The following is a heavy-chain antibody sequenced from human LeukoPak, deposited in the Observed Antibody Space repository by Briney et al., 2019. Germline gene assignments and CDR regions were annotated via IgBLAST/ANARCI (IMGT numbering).Heavy chain of an antibody. Sequence: SETLSLTCTASGGSISTTSYYWAWIRQPPGKGLEWIVSIYYDGTTYYNPPLKSRVTTSIDTSKKQFSLNLSAVTATDTAVYYCARHFRREVLIGSAFDIWGQGTMVTVSS. D-gene: IGHD3-22*01. CDR3: ARHFRREVLIGSAFDI. J-gene: IGHJ3*02. V-gene: IGHV4-39*01. CDR2: IYYDGTT. CDR1: GGSISTTSYY.